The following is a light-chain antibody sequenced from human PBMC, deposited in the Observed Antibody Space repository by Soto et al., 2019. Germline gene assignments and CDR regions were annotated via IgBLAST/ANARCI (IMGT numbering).Light chain of an antibody. CDR1: SGHSSYA. CDR3: QTWGTGIRV. J-gene: IGLJ2*01. CDR2: LNSDGSH. Sequence: QSVLTQSPSASASLGASVKLTCTLSSGHSSYAIAWHQQQPEKGPRDLMKLNSDGSHSKGDGIPDRFSGSSSGAERYRTISSLQSEDEAEYSCQTWGTGIRVFGVGTKLTVL. V-gene: IGLV4-69*01.